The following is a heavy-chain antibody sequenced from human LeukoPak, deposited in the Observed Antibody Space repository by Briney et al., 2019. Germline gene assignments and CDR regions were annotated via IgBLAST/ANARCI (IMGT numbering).Heavy chain of an antibody. D-gene: IGHD2-2*01. V-gene: IGHV1-69*04. CDR2: IIPILGIA. CDR3: ARGRMGGVVVPAARGYCYYYYGMDV. CDR1: GGTFSSYA. J-gene: IGHJ6*02. Sequence: SVKVSCKASGGTFSSYAISWVRQAPGQGLEWMGRIIPILGIANYAQKFQGRVTITADKSTSTAYMELSSLRSEDTAVYYCARGRMGGVVVPAARGYCYYYYGMDVWGQGTTVTVSS.